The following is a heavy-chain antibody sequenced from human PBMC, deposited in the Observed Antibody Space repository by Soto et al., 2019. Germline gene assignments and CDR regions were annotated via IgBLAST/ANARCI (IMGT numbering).Heavy chain of an antibody. CDR3: AHRPSGWYLFDY. CDR1: WFSLSTSGVG. J-gene: IGHJ4*02. Sequence: SGPTLVNPTQTLTLTCTFSWFSLSTSGVGVGWIRQPPGKALELLALIYWNDDKRYSPSLKSRLTITKDTSKNQVVLTMTNMDPVDTATYYCAHRPSGWYLFDYWGQGTLVTV. CDR2: IYWNDDK. V-gene: IGHV2-5*01. D-gene: IGHD6-19*01.